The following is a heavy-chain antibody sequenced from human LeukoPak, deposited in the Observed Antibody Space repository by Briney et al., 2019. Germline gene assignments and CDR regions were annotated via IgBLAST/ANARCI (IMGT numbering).Heavy chain of an antibody. CDR1: GGTFSSYA. D-gene: IGHD6-19*01. J-gene: IGHJ4*02. Sequence: SVKVSCKASGGTFSSYAISWVRQAPGQRLEWRGRIIPILGIANYTQKFQGRGTITADKSTSTAYMELSSLRSEDTAVYYCARGAVAGIFDYWGQGTLVTVSS. CDR2: IIPILGIA. CDR3: ARGAVAGIFDY. V-gene: IGHV1-69*04.